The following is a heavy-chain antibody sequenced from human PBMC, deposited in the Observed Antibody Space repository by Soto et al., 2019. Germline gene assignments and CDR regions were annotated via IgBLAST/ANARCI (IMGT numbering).Heavy chain of an antibody. Sequence: ASVKVSCKASGYTFTNFGISWVRQAPGQGLEWMGWISAYNGNTNYAQKFQGRVTMTTDTSTTTSYMELRSLTFDDTAVYFCARDWRGAEGFDSWGQGTLVTV. V-gene: IGHV1-18*01. J-gene: IGHJ4*02. CDR2: ISAYNGNT. CDR1: GYTFTNFG. D-gene: IGHD3-3*01. CDR3: ARDWRGAEGFDS.